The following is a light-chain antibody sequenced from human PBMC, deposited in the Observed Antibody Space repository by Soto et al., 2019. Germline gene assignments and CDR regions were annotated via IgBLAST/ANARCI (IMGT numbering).Light chain of an antibody. V-gene: IGKV3-20*01. CDR3: QQYGSSPPYT. Sequence: ENVLTQSPGTLSLSPGERATLSCRASQAVSSNYLAWYQHKPGQAPRLLIYDASNRATGIPDRFSGSGSGADFTLSISRLEPEDSAVYYCQQYGSSPPYTCGQGTKLEIK. CDR1: QAVSSNY. J-gene: IGKJ2*01. CDR2: DAS.